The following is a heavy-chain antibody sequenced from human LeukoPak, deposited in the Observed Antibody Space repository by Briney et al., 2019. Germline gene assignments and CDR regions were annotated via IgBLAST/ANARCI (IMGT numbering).Heavy chain of an antibody. D-gene: IGHD3-10*01. CDR1: GYTFTSYY. Sequence: GASVKVSCKASGYTFTSYYMHWVRQAPGQGLEWMGIINPSGSSTSYAQKFQGRVTMTRDTSTSTVYMELSSLRSEDTAVYYCARVTMVREYDYWGQGTLVTGSS. CDR3: ARVTMVREYDY. V-gene: IGHV1-46*01. CDR2: INPSGSST. J-gene: IGHJ4*02.